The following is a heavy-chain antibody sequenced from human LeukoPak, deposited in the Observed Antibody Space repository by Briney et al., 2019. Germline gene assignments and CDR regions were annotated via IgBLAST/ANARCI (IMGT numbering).Heavy chain of an antibody. CDR1: GGSISSSSYY. CDR3: ARDFQVPAAGGWFDP. J-gene: IGHJ5*02. V-gene: IGHV4-39*07. D-gene: IGHD2-2*01. Sequence: SETLSLTCTVSGGSISSSSYYWGWIRQPPGKGLEWIGSICYSGSTYYNPSLKSRVTISVDTSKNQFSLKLSSVTAADTAVYYCARDFQVPAAGGWFDPWGQGTLVTVSS. CDR2: ICYSGST.